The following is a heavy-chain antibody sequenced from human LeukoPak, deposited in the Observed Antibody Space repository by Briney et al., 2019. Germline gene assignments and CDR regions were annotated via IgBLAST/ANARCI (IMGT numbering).Heavy chain of an antibody. Sequence: SETLSLTCAVSGYSITSGYHWGWTRQPPGKGLEWIGSISHSGSTYYNPSLKSRVTISVDTSKNQFSVKLRSVTAADTAVYYCARHNLYDSSGDDRYYFDYWSQGTLVTVSS. V-gene: IGHV4-38-2*01. CDR3: ARHNLYDSSGDDRYYFDY. D-gene: IGHD3-22*01. CDR2: ISHSGST. J-gene: IGHJ4*02. CDR1: GYSITSGYH.